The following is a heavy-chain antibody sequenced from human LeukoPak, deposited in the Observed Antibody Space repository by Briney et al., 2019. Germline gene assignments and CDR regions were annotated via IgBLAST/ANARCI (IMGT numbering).Heavy chain of an antibody. D-gene: IGHD3-3*01. Sequence: SETLSLTCAVSGYSISSGYYWGWIRQPPGKGLEWIGSIYHSGSTYYNPSLKSRVTISVDTSKNQFSLKLSSVTAADTAVYYCARVNLRFLGWFPFDYWGQGTLVTVSS. CDR3: ARVNLRFLGWFPFDY. J-gene: IGHJ4*02. CDR2: IYHSGST. CDR1: GYSISSGYY. V-gene: IGHV4-38-2*01.